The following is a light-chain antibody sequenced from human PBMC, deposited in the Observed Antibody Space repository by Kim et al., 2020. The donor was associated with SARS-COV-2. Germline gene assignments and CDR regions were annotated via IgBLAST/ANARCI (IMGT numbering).Light chain of an antibody. V-gene: IGLV1-40*01. Sequence: RVTISCTGSSSNIGAGYDVHWYQQLPGTAPKLLIYGNSNRPSGVPDRFSGSKSGTSASLAITGLQAEDEADYHCQSYDSSLSVVVFGGGTQLTVL. CDR3: QSYDSSLSVVV. J-gene: IGLJ2*01. CDR1: SSNIGAGYD. CDR2: GNS.